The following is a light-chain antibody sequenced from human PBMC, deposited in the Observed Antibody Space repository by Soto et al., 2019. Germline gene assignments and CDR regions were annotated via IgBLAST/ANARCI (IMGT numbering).Light chain of an antibody. CDR2: LGS. J-gene: IGKJ3*01. Sequence: DIVMTQSPLSLPVTPGEPASISCRSSQSLLHSTGYNYLDRYLQKPGQSPQLLIQLGSMRASGVPDRFTGSGSGTDFTLKISRVAADDVGVYYCMQVRQTPVTFGPGTKVEI. V-gene: IGKV2-28*01. CDR1: QSLLHSTGYNY. CDR3: MQVRQTPVT.